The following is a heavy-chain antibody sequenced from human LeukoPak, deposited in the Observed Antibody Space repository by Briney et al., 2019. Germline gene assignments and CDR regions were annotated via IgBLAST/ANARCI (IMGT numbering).Heavy chain of an antibody. J-gene: IGHJ4*02. CDR1: GFTVSSNY. CDR3: ARGITGYSGYDY. V-gene: IGHV3-66*01. Sequence: GGSLRLSCAASGFTVSSNYMSWVRQAPGKGLEWVSLIYSGGNTYYADSVKGRFTISRDNSKNTLFLQMNSLRAEDTAVYYCARGITGYSGYDYWGQGTLVTVSS. CDR2: IYSGGNT. D-gene: IGHD5-12*01.